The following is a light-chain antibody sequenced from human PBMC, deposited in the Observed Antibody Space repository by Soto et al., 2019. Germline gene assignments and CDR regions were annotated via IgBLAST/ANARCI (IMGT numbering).Light chain of an antibody. CDR3: HQYGISPPT. V-gene: IGKV3-20*01. J-gene: IGKJ1*01. CDR2: GVS. Sequence: EVVLTQSPGTLSLSPGERATLSCRASQSVSGSDLAWYQQKPGQAPRLLISGVSNRATGTPDRFSGSGSGTYFTLTISSLEPEDVALFYCHQYGISPPTFGPGTKVEI. CDR1: QSVSGSD.